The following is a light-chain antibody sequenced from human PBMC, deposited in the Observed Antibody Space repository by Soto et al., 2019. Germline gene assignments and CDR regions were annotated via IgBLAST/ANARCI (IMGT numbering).Light chain of an antibody. CDR2: EGS. V-gene: IGLV2-23*01. J-gene: IGLJ3*02. CDR3: CSYAGSSTWV. Sequence: QSALTQPASVSGSPGQSITISCTGTSSDVGSYNLVSWYQQHPGKAPKLMIYEGSKRPSGVSNRFSGSKSGNMASLTISGLQAEDEADHYCCSYAGSSTWVFGGGTKVTVL. CDR1: SSDVGSYNL.